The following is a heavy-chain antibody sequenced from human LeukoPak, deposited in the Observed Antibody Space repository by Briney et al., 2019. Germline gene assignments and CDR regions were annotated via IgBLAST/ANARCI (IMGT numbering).Heavy chain of an antibody. CDR2: ISAYNGNT. CDR1: GYTFTSYG. D-gene: IGHD5-18*01. J-gene: IGHJ4*02. CDR3: ARQVQLWSRVSSFDY. V-gene: IGHV1-18*01. Sequence: ASVKVSCKASGYTFTSYGISWVRQAPGQGLEWMGWISAYNGNTNYAQKLQGRVTMTTDTSTSTAYMELRSLRSDDTAVYYCARQVQLWSRVSSFDYWGQGTLVTVSS.